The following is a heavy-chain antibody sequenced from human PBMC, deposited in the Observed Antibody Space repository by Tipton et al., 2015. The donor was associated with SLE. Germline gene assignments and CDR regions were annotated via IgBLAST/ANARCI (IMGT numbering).Heavy chain of an antibody. CDR2: VYSSGTA. Sequence: TLSLTCTVSGASISSGIYYWNWIRQTAGKGLEWIGRVYSSGTANYNSSLKSRVTISVDTSKNQFSLKLSSVTAADTAVYYCARDGGSSWSLDAFDTWGQGTMVTVSS. D-gene: IGHD6-13*01. J-gene: IGHJ3*02. CDR1: GASISSGIYY. V-gene: IGHV4-61*02. CDR3: ARDGGSSWSLDAFDT.